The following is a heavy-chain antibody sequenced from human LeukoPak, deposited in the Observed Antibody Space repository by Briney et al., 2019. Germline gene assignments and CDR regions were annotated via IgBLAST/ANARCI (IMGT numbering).Heavy chain of an antibody. D-gene: IGHD5-18*01. J-gene: IGHJ3*02. CDR1: GYSFTSYW. CDR2: IYPGDSDT. V-gene: IGHV5-51*01. Sequence: GESLKISCKGSGYSFTSYWIGWLRQMPGKGLEWIRIIYPGDSDTRYRTSFQGQVTISADKSISTAYLQWSSLKASDTAMYYCASAGGYSYPGAFDIWGQGTMVTVSS. CDR3: ASAGGYSYPGAFDI.